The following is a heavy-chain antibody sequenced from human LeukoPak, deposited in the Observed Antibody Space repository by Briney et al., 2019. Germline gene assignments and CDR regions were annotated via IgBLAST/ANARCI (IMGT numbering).Heavy chain of an antibody. J-gene: IGHJ5*02. CDR1: GYTFTGYY. V-gene: IGHV1-2*04. CDR2: INPNSGGT. D-gene: IGHD6-19*01. CDR3: ARARDSSGWYWGVDP. Sequence: ASVKVSCKASGYTFTGYYMHWVRQAPGQGLEWMGWINPNSGGTNHAQKFQGWVTTTRDTSISTAYMELSRLRSDDTAVYYCARARDSSGWYWGVDPWGQGTLVTVSS.